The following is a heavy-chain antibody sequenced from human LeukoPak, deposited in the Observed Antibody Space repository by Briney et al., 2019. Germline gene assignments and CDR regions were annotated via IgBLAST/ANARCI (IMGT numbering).Heavy chain of an antibody. D-gene: IGHD3-3*01. V-gene: IGHV4-30-2*01. J-gene: IGHJ5*02. CDR3: ARYLPHDFWSLRGWFDP. Sequence: PSETLSLTCTVSGGSISSGGYYWSWIRQPPGKGLEWIGYIYHSGSTYYNPSLKSRVTISVDRSKNQFSLKLSSVTAADTAVYYCARYLPHDFWSLRGWFDPWGQGTLVTVSS. CDR2: IYHSGST. CDR1: GGSISSGGYY.